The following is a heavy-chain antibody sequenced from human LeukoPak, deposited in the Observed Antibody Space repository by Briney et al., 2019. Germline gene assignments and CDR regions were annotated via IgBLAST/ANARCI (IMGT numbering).Heavy chain of an antibody. J-gene: IGHJ6*03. V-gene: IGHV4-4*07. CDR3: ARLKFYDNTVYSPGYYMDV. CDR2: IYGSGIT. D-gene: IGHD3-22*01. CDR1: GGSIISNY. Sequence: PSETLSLTCTVSGGSIISNYWSWIRQSAGTGLEWIGRIYGSGITDYNPSLKSRGTISLDTYRKKFSLRLTSVTAADTAVYYCARLKFYDNTVYSPGYYMDVWGKGTTVSV.